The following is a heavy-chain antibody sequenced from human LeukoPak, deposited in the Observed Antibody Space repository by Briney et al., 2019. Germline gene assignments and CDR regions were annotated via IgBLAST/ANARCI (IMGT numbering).Heavy chain of an antibody. CDR2: ISYDGRNK. Sequence: GGSLRLSCAASGFTFSNYALHWARQAPGKGLQWVAVISYDGRNKYYADSVKGRFTISRDNSKNTVYLQMNSLRAEDTAVYYCASDAKTLRFGESHFDYFGLGTLVTVSS. CDR1: GFTFSNYA. CDR3: ASDAKTLRFGESHFDY. J-gene: IGHJ4*01. D-gene: IGHD3-10*01. V-gene: IGHV3-30*04.